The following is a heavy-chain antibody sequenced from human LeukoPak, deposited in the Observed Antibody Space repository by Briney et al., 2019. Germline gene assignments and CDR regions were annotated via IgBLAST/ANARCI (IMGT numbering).Heavy chain of an antibody. CDR2: ISYDGSNK. Sequence: PGGSLRLSCAASGFTFSSYAMHWVRQAPGKGLEWVAVISYDGSNKYYADSVKGRFTISRDNSKNTLYLQMNSLRAEDTAVYYCAREEIVVVPAAPKLYYYYYGMDVWGQGTTVTVSS. CDR3: AREEIVVVPAAPKLYYYYYGMDV. D-gene: IGHD2-2*01. V-gene: IGHV3-30-3*01. CDR1: GFTFSSYA. J-gene: IGHJ6*02.